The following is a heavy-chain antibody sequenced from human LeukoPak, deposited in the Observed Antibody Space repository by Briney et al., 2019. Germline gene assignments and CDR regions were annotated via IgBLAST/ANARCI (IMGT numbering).Heavy chain of an antibody. Sequence: ASVKVSCKVSGYTFTDYYMHWVQQAPGKGLEWMGLVDPEDGETIYAEKFQGRVTITADTSTDTAYMELSSLRSEDTAVYYCARLFIGDFSNDYWGQGTLVTVSS. CDR1: GYTFTDYY. CDR2: VDPEDGET. V-gene: IGHV1-69-2*01. CDR3: ARLFIGDFSNDY. D-gene: IGHD3/OR15-3a*01. J-gene: IGHJ4*02.